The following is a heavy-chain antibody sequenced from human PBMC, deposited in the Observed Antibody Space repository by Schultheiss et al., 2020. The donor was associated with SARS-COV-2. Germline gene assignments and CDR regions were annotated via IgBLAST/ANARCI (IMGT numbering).Heavy chain of an antibody. Sequence: SQTLSLTCGISGDSVSSNTAAWNWIRQSPSRGLEWLGSTYYRSKWYNDYAVSVKSRITINPDTSKNQFSLKLSSVTAADTAVYYCARQVSEGMDVWGQGTTVTVSS. V-gene: IGHV6-1*01. CDR1: GDSVSSNTAA. J-gene: IGHJ6*02. CDR3: ARQVSEGMDV. CDR2: TYYRSKWYN.